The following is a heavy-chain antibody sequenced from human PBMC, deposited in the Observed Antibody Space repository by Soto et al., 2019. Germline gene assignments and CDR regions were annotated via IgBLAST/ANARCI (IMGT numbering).Heavy chain of an antibody. J-gene: IGHJ4*02. D-gene: IGHD6-19*01. CDR3: ARQRGTVGGRGNDY. Sequence: QLQLQESGPGLVKPSETLSLTCTVSGGSISSSSYYWGWIRQPPGKGLAWIGSIYCSGSTYYNPSRKGPATVAASKNQIPLQLKLSSVTDADTDVCCSARQRGTVGGRGNDYWGQGTLVTVSS. CDR2: IYCSGST. CDR1: GGSISSSSYY. V-gene: IGHV4-39*01.